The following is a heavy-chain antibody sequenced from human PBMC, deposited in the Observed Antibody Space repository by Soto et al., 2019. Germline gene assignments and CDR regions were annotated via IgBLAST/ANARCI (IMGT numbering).Heavy chain of an antibody. J-gene: IGHJ4*02. V-gene: IGHV3-53*01. CDR1: GFTVSTTY. CDR3: AGCGVYSGYDGHDS. Sequence: EVQLVESGGGLIHPGGSLRLSCGASGFTVSTTYMSWVRQAPGKGLEWVSTMYTGGSTSYADSVKGRFTISRDNSKNTLYLQMNSLRVEDTSVYYCAGCGVYSGYDGHDSWGQGTLVTVSS. D-gene: IGHD5-12*01. CDR2: MYTGGST.